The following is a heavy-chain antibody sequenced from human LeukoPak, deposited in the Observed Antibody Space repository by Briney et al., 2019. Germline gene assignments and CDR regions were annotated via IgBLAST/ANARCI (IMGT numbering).Heavy chain of an antibody. D-gene: IGHD6-19*01. CDR3: ASLAGEGGPYPALVDY. CDR2: IYYSGST. Sequence: PSETLSLTCTVSGGSISSSRYYWGWIRQPPGKGLEWIGSIYYSGSTYYNPSLKSRVTISVDTSKNQFSLKLSSVTAADTAVYYCASLAGEGGPYPALVDYWGQGTLVTVSS. J-gene: IGHJ4*02. V-gene: IGHV4-39*01. CDR1: GGSISSSRYY.